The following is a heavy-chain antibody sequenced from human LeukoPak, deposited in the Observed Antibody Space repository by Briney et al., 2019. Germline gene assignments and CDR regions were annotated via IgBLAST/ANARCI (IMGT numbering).Heavy chain of an antibody. J-gene: IGHJ4*02. Sequence: GASVKVSCKVSGYTLTELSMHWVRQAPGEGLEWMGGFDPEDGETIYAQKFQGRVTMTEDTSTDTAYMELSSLRSEDTAVYYCATALAAAGSFDYWGQGTLVTVSS. V-gene: IGHV1-24*01. D-gene: IGHD6-13*01. CDR1: GYTLTELS. CDR3: ATALAAAGSFDY. CDR2: FDPEDGET.